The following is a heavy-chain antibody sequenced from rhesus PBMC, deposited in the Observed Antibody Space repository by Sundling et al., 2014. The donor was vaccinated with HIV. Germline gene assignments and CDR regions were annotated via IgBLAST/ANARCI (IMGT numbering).Heavy chain of an antibody. D-gene: IGHD3-3*01. CDR3: AREDVWVYGLDS. Sequence: QVQLQESGPGVVKPSETLSLTCAVSRGSITDSYRWSWIRLPPGKGLEYIGDISGSSGSTFYNPSLKSRVTISKDTSKNQFSLKLTSVTAADTAVYYCAREDVWVYGLDSWGQGVVVAVSS. CDR1: RGSITDSYR. V-gene: IGHV4-99*02. J-gene: IGHJ6*01. CDR2: ISGSSGST.